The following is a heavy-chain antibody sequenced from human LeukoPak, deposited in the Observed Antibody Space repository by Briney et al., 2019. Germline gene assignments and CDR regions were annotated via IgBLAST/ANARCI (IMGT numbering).Heavy chain of an antibody. Sequence: GGTLRLSCAASGFTFSSYAMNWVRQAPGKGLEWVSAINGGGSSTYYADSVKGRFTISRDNSKNTLYLQMNSLRAEDTAVYYCAKPARTDYVDYWGQGTLVTVSS. V-gene: IGHV3-23*01. D-gene: IGHD1-14*01. CDR2: INGGGSST. CDR1: GFTFSSYA. CDR3: AKPARTDYVDY. J-gene: IGHJ4*02.